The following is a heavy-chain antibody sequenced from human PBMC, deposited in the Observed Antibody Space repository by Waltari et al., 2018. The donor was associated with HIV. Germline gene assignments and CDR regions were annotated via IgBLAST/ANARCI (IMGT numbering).Heavy chain of an antibody. V-gene: IGHV1-2*02. D-gene: IGHD2-15*01. Sequence: QVQLVQSGAEVKKPVASVKVSCTASRFTFTAYYVHWVRQAPGQGLEWMGWINPKSGVTHFAQNFQGRINMTRDTSIKTAYLELSRLQSDDTAVYYCARDWWQLPSGGYFFDYWGQGTLVTVSS. CDR1: RFTFTAYY. CDR2: INPKSGVT. CDR3: ARDWWQLPSGGYFFDY. J-gene: IGHJ4*02.